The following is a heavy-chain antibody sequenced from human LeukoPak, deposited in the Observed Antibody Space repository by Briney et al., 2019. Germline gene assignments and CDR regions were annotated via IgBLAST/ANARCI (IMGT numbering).Heavy chain of an antibody. J-gene: IGHJ4*02. Sequence: SETLSLTCTVSGGSISSGGYYWSWIRQPPGKGLEWIGYIYHSGSTYYNPSLKSRVTISVDRSKNQFSLKLSSVTAADTAVYYCAYGTTLLPFDYWGQGTLVTVSS. CDR1: GGSISSGGYY. V-gene: IGHV4-30-2*01. CDR3: AYGTTLLPFDY. D-gene: IGHD1-1*01. CDR2: IYHSGST.